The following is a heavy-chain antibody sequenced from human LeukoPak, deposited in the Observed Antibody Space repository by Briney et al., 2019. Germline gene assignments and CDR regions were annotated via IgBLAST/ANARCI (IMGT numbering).Heavy chain of an antibody. V-gene: IGHV3-21*01. J-gene: IGHJ6*02. CDR2: ISSRGSYG. CDR1: GFTFSNHS. D-gene: IGHD3-10*01. CDR3: VRGSRKLGGLDV. Sequence: GGSLRLSCVVSGFTFSNHSMNWVRQAPGRGLEWVSSISSRGSYGFYVDSVKGRFTVSRVNTNNSLYLQISSLRAEDTAAYYCVRGSRKLGGLDVWGQGTTVTVSS.